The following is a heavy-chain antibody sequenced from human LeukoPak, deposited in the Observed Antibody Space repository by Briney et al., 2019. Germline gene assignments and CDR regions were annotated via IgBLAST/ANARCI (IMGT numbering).Heavy chain of an antibody. Sequence: PGGSLRLSCAASGFTFSSYGMHWVRQAPGKGLEWVAVISYDGSNKYYADSVKGRFTISRDNSKNTLYLQMNSLRAEDTAVYCCAKDLGDPYYFDYWGQGTLVTVSS. CDR1: GFTFSSYG. V-gene: IGHV3-30*18. CDR3: AKDLGDPYYFDY. J-gene: IGHJ4*02. CDR2: ISYDGSNK. D-gene: IGHD4-17*01.